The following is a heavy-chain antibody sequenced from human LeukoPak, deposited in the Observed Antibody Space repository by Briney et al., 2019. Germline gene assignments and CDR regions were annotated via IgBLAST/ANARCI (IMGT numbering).Heavy chain of an antibody. Sequence: SETLSLTCTVSRGSVSSSTYYWSWVRQPPGKGLEWIASIYYTGSTYYNPSLKSRVTISLDMSKNEFFLTMTSVTAADTAVYFCTAEKNGSPHYWGQGTQDTVSS. J-gene: IGHJ4*02. D-gene: IGHD2-8*01. V-gene: IGHV4-39*07. CDR2: IYYTGST. CDR3: TAEKNGSPHY. CDR1: RGSVSSSTYY.